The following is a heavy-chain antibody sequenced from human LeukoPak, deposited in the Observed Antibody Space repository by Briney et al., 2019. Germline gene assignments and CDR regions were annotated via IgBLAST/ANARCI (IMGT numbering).Heavy chain of an antibody. D-gene: IGHD6-25*01. CDR2: IDPSDSYT. CDR1: GYRFNSYW. CDR3: ARQRPYYYYGMDV. J-gene: IGHJ6*02. Sequence: GESLKISCKGSGYRFNSYWISWVRQMPGKGLEWMGRIDPSDSYTNYSPSFQGHVTISADKSISTAYLQWSSLKASDTAMYYCARQRPYYYYGMDVWGQGTTVTVSS. V-gene: IGHV5-10-1*01.